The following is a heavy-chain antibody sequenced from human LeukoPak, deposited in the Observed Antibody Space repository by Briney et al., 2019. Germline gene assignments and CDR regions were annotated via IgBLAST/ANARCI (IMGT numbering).Heavy chain of an antibody. CDR3: ASPGGCSGGSCSDYFDY. CDR1: GYTFTGYY. Sequence: ASVKVSCKASGYTFTGYYMHWVRQAPGQGLEWMGWINPNSGGTNYAQKFQGRVTMTRDTSISTAYMELSRLRSDDTAVYYCASPGGCSGGSCSDYFDYWGQGTLVTVSS. CDR2: INPNSGGT. J-gene: IGHJ4*02. D-gene: IGHD2-15*01. V-gene: IGHV1-2*02.